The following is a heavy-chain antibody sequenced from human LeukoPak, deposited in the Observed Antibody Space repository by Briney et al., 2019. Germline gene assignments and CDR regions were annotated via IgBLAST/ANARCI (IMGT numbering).Heavy chain of an antibody. D-gene: IGHD5-24*01. J-gene: IGHJ6*03. CDR1: GFTFSSYR. CDR3: ARGGEMATIGYYYYYYMDV. Sequence: GGSLRLSCAASGFTFSSYRMNWVRQAPGKGLEWVSSISSSSSYIYYADSVKGRFTISRDNAKNSLYLQMNSLRAEDTAVYYCARGGEMATIGYYYYYYMDVWGKGTTVTVSS. CDR2: ISSSSSYI. V-gene: IGHV3-21*01.